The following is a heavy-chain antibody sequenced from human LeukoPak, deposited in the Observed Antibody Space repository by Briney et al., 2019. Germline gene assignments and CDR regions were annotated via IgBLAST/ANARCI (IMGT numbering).Heavy chain of an antibody. Sequence: SETLSLTCTVSGVSISSYYWSWVRQPPGKGLEWIGYIETSGSTKYNPSLKSRVTISVDTSKNQFSLKLSSVTAADTAVYYCARGRITIFGVVTSNWFDPWGQGTLVTVSS. V-gene: IGHV4-59*01. CDR3: ARGRITIFGVVTSNWFDP. CDR1: GVSISSYY. D-gene: IGHD3-3*01. CDR2: IETSGST. J-gene: IGHJ5*02.